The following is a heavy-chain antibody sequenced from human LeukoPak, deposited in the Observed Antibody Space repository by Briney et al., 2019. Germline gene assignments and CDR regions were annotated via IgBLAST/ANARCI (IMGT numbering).Heavy chain of an antibody. D-gene: IGHD4-17*01. J-gene: IGHJ4*02. V-gene: IGHV1-2*02. CDR3: ARGHGDYVLYYFDY. CDR1: GYTFTGYY. Sequence: GASVKVSCKASGYTFTGYYIHWVRQGPGQGLEWMGWINPNSGGTNYAQKFQGRVTMTRDTSISTAYMELSRLRSDDTAVYYCARGHGDYVLYYFDYWGQGTLVTVSS. CDR2: INPNSGGT.